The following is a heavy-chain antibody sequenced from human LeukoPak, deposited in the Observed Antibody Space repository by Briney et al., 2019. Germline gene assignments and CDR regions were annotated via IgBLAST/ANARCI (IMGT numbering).Heavy chain of an antibody. J-gene: IGHJ5*02. V-gene: IGHV1-69*05. Sequence: SVKVSCKASGGTLSSYAISWVRQAPGQGLEGMGGIIPIFGTANYAQKFQGRVTITTDESTSTAYMELSSLRSEDTAVYYCARVVYYGSGSYTNWFDPWGQGTLVTVSS. CDR2: IIPIFGTA. D-gene: IGHD3-10*01. CDR3: ARVVYYGSGSYTNWFDP. CDR1: GGTLSSYA.